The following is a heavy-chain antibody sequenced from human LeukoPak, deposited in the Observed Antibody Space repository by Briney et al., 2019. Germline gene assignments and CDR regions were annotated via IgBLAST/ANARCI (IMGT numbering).Heavy chain of an antibody. CDR1: GFTFSPYS. V-gene: IGHV3-48*01. J-gene: IGHJ4*02. Sequence: GGSLRLSCVVSGFTFSPYSMNWVRQAPGKGLEWVAYISGRTSTIHCADSVYGRFTISRDNAKNSLYLQMNNLRAEDTAVYYCAREDASSLDYWGQGILVTVSS. CDR3: AREDASSLDY. CDR2: ISGRTSTI. D-gene: IGHD6-13*01.